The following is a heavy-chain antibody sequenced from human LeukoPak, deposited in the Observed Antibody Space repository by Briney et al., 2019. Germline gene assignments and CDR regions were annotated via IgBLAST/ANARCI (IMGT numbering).Heavy chain of an antibody. Sequence: GGSLRLSCAASGFTLSSYGMHWVRQAPGKGLEWVAVISYDGSNKYYADSVKGRFTISRDNSKNTLYLQMNSLRAEDTAVYYCARYCSGSSCYSGPYFQHWGQGTLVTVSS. CDR2: ISYDGSNK. D-gene: IGHD2-15*01. J-gene: IGHJ1*01. CDR3: ARYCSGSSCYSGPYFQH. CDR1: GFTLSSYG. V-gene: IGHV3-30*03.